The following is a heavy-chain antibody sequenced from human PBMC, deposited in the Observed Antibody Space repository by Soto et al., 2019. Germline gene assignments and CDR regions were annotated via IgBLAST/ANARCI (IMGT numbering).Heavy chain of an antibody. CDR1: GYSFTTYW. CDR2: IDPSDSYT. D-gene: IGHD2-15*01. V-gene: IGHV5-10-1*01. CDR3: ASSVGAAQRLYYYGMDV. Sequence: GESLKISCKGSGYSFTTYWISWVRQMPGKGLEWMGRIDPSDSYTNYSPSFQGHVTISADKSISTAYLQWSSLKASDTAMYYCASSVGAAQRLYYYGMDVWGQGTRSPSP. J-gene: IGHJ6*02.